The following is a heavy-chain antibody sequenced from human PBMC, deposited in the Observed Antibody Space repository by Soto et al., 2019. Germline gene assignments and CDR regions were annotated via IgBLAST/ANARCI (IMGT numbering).Heavy chain of an antibody. CDR3: ATSEGDCGGGSCYNYFYYYGMDV. D-gene: IGHD2-15*01. Sequence: ASVKVSCKASGATRTDFSVHWVRKAPGQRPEWMGWLSVGNGDTKYSQKFQGRVTITRDTSARTAYMELSNLRSEDTAVYYCATSEGDCGGGSCYNYFYYYGMDVWGQGTTVTVS. J-gene: IGHJ6*02. V-gene: IGHV1-3*01. CDR1: GATRTDFS. CDR2: LSVGNGDT.